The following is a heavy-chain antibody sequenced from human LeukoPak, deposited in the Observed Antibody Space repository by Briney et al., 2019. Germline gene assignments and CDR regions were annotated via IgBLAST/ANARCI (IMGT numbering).Heavy chain of an antibody. CDR1: GFTFSGYT. Sequence: GGSLRLSCAASGFTSGFTFSGYTMNWVRQAPGKGLQWVSTVSASSDVHYSDSVKGRFTISRDNARSSLYLQMNSLRDEDTAVYYCARDTLHTAHFDYWGQGTLVTVSS. CDR3: ARDTLHTAHFDY. V-gene: IGHV3-69-1*02. CDR2: VSASSDV. D-gene: IGHD5-18*01. J-gene: IGHJ4*02.